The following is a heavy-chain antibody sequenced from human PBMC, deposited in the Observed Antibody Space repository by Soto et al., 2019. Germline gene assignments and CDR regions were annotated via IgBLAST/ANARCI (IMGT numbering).Heavy chain of an antibody. V-gene: IGHV1-18*01. CDR3: ARENTATATPTFDS. D-gene: IGHD2-2*02. CDR2: ISVNNGYT. CDR1: GYPFGSYG. J-gene: IGHJ4*02. Sequence: QVQLVQSGAEVKKPGASIKVSCKASGYPFGSYGINWVRQAPGQGLEWMGWISVNNGYTNYAQNLQGRVTLTADTSTTTAYLALRSVTSDDTAVYYCARENTATATPTFDSWGQGTLVTVSS.